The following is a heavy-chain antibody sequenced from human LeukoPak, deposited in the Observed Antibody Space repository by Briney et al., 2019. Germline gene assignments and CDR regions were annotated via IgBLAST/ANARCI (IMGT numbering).Heavy chain of an antibody. V-gene: IGHV4-34*01. CDR2: INHSGST. CDR1: GGSFSGYY. Sequence: PSETLSLTCAVYGGSFSGYYWSWIRQPPGKGLEWIGEINHSGSTNYNPSLKSRVTISVDTSKNQFSLKLSSVTAADTAVYYCARPVKSGSYDYWGQGTLVTVSS. CDR3: ARPVKSGSYDY. J-gene: IGHJ4*02. D-gene: IGHD1-26*01.